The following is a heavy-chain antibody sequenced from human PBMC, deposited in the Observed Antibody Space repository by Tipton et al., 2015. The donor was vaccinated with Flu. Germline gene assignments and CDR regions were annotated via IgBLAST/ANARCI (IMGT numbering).Heavy chain of an antibody. CDR2: ISWNTGTI. CDR1: GFTFSSYE. V-gene: IGHV3-9*01. J-gene: IGHJ4*02. Sequence: SLRLSCAASGFTFSSYEMNWVRQAPGKGLEWVSGISWNTGTIGYADSVKGRFTISRDNAKKSLYLQMNSLRPEDTALCYCAKVESFFYGYFDCWGQGTLVTVSS. CDR3: AKVESFFYGYFDC. D-gene: IGHD2/OR15-2a*01.